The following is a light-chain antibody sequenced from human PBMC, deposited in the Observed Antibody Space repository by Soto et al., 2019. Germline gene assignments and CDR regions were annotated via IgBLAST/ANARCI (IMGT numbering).Light chain of an antibody. J-gene: IGKJ5*01. CDR2: GAS. CDR1: QSVSSSS. V-gene: IGKV3D-20*02. Sequence: EIVLTQSPGTLSLSPCERATLSCRSSQSVSSSSLAWYQQRPGQAPRLLIYGASIRATDIPDRFSGSGSGTDFTLTISSLEPDDFAVYYCQQRSNWQITFGQGTRLEIK. CDR3: QQRSNWQIT.